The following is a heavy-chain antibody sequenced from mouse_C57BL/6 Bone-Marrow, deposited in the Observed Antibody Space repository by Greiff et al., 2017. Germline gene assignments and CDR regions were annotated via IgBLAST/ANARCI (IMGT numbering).Heavy chain of an antibody. CDR1: GYSITSGYY. Sequence: EVKLMESGPGLVKPSQSLSLTCSVTGYSITSGYYWNWIRQFPGNKLEWMGYISYDGSNNYNPSLKNPISITRDTSKNQFFLKLNSVTTEDTATYYCAREGVYYGSSYVAWFAYWGQGTLVTVSA. CDR2: ISYDGSN. J-gene: IGHJ3*01. D-gene: IGHD1-1*01. V-gene: IGHV3-6*01. CDR3: AREGVYYGSSYVAWFAY.